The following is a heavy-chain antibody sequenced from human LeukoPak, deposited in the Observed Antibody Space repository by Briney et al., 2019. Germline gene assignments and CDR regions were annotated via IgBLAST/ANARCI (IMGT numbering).Heavy chain of an antibody. CDR3: ARDLDTTMAARYLFDS. J-gene: IGHJ4*02. Sequence: ASVKVSCKASGYTFTNYGISWVRQAPGQGLEWMGWISPYNDNANYAQRLQGTVTMTTDTSTSTAYMEMRSLRSDDTAVYYCARDLDTTMAARYLFDSWGQGTLVTVSS. CDR1: GYTFTNYG. CDR2: ISPYNDNA. V-gene: IGHV1-18*01. D-gene: IGHD5-18*01.